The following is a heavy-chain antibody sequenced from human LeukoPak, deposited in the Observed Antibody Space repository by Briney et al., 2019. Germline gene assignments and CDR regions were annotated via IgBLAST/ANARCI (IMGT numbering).Heavy chain of an antibody. J-gene: IGHJ4*02. D-gene: IGHD4-17*01. V-gene: IGHV3-23*01. CDR3: AKSPAYGDSYPGGIDY. Sequence: GGSLRLSCAASGFTFSSYAMSWVRQAPGKGLEWVSAISGSGGSTYYADSVKGRFTISRDNSKNTLYLQMNSLRAEDTAVYYCAKSPAYGDSYPGGIDYWGQGTLVTVSS. CDR1: GFTFSSYA. CDR2: ISGSGGST.